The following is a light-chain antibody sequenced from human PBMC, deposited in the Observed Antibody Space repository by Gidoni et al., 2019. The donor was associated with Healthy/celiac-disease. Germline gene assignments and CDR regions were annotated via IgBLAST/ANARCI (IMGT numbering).Light chain of an antibody. Sequence: QSVLTQPPSASGTPGPRVTISCSGSSSNIGSNTVNWYQQLPGTAPKLLIYSNNQRPSGFPDRFSGSKSGTSASLAISGLQSEDEADYYCAAWDDSLYWVFGGGTKLTVL. J-gene: IGLJ3*02. V-gene: IGLV1-44*01. CDR3: AAWDDSLYWV. CDR1: SSNIGSNT. CDR2: SNN.